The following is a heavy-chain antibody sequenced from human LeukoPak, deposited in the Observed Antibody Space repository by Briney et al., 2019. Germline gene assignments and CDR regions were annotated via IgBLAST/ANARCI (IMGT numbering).Heavy chain of an antibody. D-gene: IGHD1-1*01. J-gene: IGHJ5*02. CDR2: ISAYNGIT. V-gene: IGHV1-18*01. CDR1: GGTFSSYA. Sequence: ASVKVSCKASGGTFSSYAISWVRQAPGQGLEWMGWISAYNGITNYAQKLQGRVTMTTDTSTSTAYMELRSLRSDDTAVYYCASEERRNWFDPWGQGTLVTVSS. CDR3: ASEERRNWFDP.